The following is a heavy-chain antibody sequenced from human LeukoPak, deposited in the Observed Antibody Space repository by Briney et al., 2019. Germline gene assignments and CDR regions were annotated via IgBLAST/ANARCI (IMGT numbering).Heavy chain of an antibody. Sequence: SETLSLTCAVYGGSFSGYYWSWIRQPPGKGLEWIGEINHSGSTNYNPSLKSRVTISVDTSKNQFSLKLSSVTAADTAVYYCARAFLGTNCYDSSGDSYYFDYWGQGTLVTVSS. V-gene: IGHV4-34*01. CDR3: ARAFLGTNCYDSSGDSYYFDY. CDR1: GGSFSGYY. D-gene: IGHD3-22*01. CDR2: INHSGST. J-gene: IGHJ4*02.